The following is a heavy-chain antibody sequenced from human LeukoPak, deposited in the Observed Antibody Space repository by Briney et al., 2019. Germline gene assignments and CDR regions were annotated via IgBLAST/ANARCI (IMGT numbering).Heavy chain of an antibody. V-gene: IGHV4-38-2*01. Sequence: SETLSLTCAVSRYSITRGYYWAWIRQPPGKGLEWIGSIYHSGNTYYNPSLKSRLTMSVDTSKNRFSLNLRPVTAADTAVYFCARAYSSTWYGGDTFDIWGQGTTVTVSS. J-gene: IGHJ3*02. CDR2: IYHSGNT. D-gene: IGHD2-2*01. CDR3: ARAYSSTWYGGDTFDI. CDR1: RYSITRGYY.